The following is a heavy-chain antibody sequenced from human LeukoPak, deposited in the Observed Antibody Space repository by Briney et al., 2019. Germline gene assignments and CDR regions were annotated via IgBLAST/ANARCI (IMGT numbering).Heavy chain of an antibody. CDR2: IDPSDSYT. D-gene: IGHD4-11*01. CDR1: GYSFITYW. V-gene: IGHV5-10-1*01. Sequence: GESLKISCKGSGYSFITYWITWVRQMPGKGLEWMGRIDPSDSYTNYSPSFQGHVTISADKSISTAYLQWSSLKASDTAMYYCARTPAVTPDYWGQGTLVTVSS. CDR3: ARTPAVTPDY. J-gene: IGHJ4*02.